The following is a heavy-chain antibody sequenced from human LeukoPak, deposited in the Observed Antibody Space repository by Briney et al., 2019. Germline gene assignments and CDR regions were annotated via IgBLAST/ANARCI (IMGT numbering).Heavy chain of an antibody. V-gene: IGHV3-30-3*01. CDR3: AREGSSGYYPY. D-gene: IGHD3-22*01. Sequence: PGGSLRLSCAASGLTFSSYPMHWVRQAPGKGLEWLAVISYDGSEKHYADPVKGRFTISRDNSKNTLYLQMNSLRAEDTAVYYCAREGSSGYYPYWGQGILVTVSS. CDR1: GLTFSSYP. J-gene: IGHJ4*02. CDR2: ISYDGSEK.